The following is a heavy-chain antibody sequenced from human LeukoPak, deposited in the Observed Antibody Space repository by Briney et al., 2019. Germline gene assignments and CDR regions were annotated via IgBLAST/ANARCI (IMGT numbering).Heavy chain of an antibody. D-gene: IGHD4-23*01. CDR2: MKEDGGEI. V-gene: IGHV3-7*01. Sequence: GGSLRLSCEASAFTFSSYWMSWVRQAPGKGLEWVANMKEDGGEINYVDSVKGRFTISRDNAKNSLFLQMNSLRVEDTAVYYCARDRGYSTFDYWGLGTLVTVSS. CDR3: ARDRGYSTFDY. J-gene: IGHJ4*02. CDR1: AFTFSSYW.